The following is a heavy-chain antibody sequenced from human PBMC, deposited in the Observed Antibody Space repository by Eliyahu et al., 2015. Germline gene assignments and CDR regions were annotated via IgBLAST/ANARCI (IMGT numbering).Heavy chain of an antibody. CDR1: XYSXSSGYY. D-gene: IGHD2-15*01. CDR2: VYHTGXT. V-gene: IGHV4-38-2*02. Sequence: QVQLQESGPGLVKPAETLSLTCSVSXYSXSSGYYWGWIRQPPGKGLEWIGNVYHTGXTHYNPSLKSRVTISVDTSKNQFSLKFNSVTAADTAVYYCARGRQYCSGVNCFYWFDPWGQGTLATVSS. CDR3: ARGRQYCSGVNCFYWFDP. J-gene: IGHJ5*02.